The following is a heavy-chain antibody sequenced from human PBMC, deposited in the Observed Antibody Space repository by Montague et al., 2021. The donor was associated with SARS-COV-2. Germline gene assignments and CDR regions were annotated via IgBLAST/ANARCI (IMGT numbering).Heavy chain of an antibody. V-gene: IGHV4-59*08. CDR3: ARYPGAFDI. Sequence: SETLSLTCTGSGGSISSYYWSWIRQPPGKGLEWIGYIYYSGSTNYNPSLKSRVTISVDTSKNQFSLKLSSVTAADTAVYYCARYPGAFDIWGQGTMATVSS. CDR1: GGSISSYY. CDR2: IYYSGST. J-gene: IGHJ3*02.